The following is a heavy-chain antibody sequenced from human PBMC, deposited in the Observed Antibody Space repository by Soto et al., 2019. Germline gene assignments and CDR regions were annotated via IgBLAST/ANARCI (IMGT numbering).Heavy chain of an antibody. V-gene: IGHV4-30-2*01. Sequence: QQQLQESGSGLVKPSQTLSLTCAVSGVSIGSGDSSWSWIRQPPGKALEWIGYIYQNGNTYYSPSLMSRVTISVDRSKNLFSLSLNSVTAADTAVYYCARGVWGNSAYFDLWGQGTLVTVSS. CDR2: IYQNGNT. D-gene: IGHD3-16*01. J-gene: IGHJ4*02. CDR1: GVSIGSGDSS. CDR3: ARGVWGNSAYFDL.